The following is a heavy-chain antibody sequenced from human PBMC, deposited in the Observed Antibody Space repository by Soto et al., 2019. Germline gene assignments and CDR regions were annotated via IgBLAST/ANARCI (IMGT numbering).Heavy chain of an antibody. CDR1: GFSLSSSGVG. Sequence: TLSLTLTCTFSGFSLSSSGVGVGWIRQPPGKALEWLALIYWDDDKRYSPSLRSRLSITKDTSKNQVVLTMTNMGPVDTATYFCTHRQTAQYCSGARCYSPVGFDYWGQGTLVTVSS. J-gene: IGHJ4*02. V-gene: IGHV2-5*02. D-gene: IGHD2-15*01. CDR2: IYWDDDK. CDR3: THRQTAQYCSGARCYSPVGFDY.